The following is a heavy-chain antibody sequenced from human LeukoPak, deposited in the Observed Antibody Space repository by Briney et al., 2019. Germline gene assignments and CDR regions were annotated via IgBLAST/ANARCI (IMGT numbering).Heavy chain of an antibody. D-gene: IGHD3-22*01. CDR3: ARFGTAYYDSSSYNWFDP. CDR1: GFTFSSSA. V-gene: IGHV3-23*01. Sequence: PGGSLRLSCAASGFTFSSSAMSWVRQAPGKGLEWVSAISNNGGYTYYADSVQGRFTISRDNSKNTLYLQMNSLRAEDTAVYYCARFGTAYYDSSSYNWFDPWGQGTLVTVSS. J-gene: IGHJ5*02. CDR2: ISNNGGYT.